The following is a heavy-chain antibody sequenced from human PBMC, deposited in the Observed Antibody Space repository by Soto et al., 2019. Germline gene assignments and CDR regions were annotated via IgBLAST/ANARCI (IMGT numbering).Heavy chain of an antibody. J-gene: IGHJ4*02. V-gene: IGHV3-33*01. D-gene: IGHD1-26*01. CDR1: GFTFSSYG. Sequence: QVQLVESGAGVVQPGRSLRLSCAASGFTFSSYGMHWVRQAPGKGLEWVAVIWYDGSNKYYADSVKGRFTISRDNSKNTLYLQMNSLRAEDTAVYYCARGTGSYQAEGFDYWGQGTLVTVSS. CDR2: IWYDGSNK. CDR3: ARGTGSYQAEGFDY.